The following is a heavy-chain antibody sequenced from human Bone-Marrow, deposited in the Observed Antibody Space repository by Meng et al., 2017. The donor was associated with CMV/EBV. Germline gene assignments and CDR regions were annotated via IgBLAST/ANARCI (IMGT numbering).Heavy chain of an antibody. D-gene: IGHD2-2*01. CDR2: IYYSGST. CDR1: GGSVSSGSYY. CDR3: ARAYCSSTSCSDY. V-gene: IGHV4-61*01. J-gene: IGHJ4*02. Sequence: GSLSLTCTVSGGSVSSGSYYWSWIRQPPGKGLEWIGYIYYSGSTNYNPSLKSRVTISVDTSKNQFSLKLSSVTAADTAVYYCARAYCSSTSCSDYWGQGTLVTVSS.